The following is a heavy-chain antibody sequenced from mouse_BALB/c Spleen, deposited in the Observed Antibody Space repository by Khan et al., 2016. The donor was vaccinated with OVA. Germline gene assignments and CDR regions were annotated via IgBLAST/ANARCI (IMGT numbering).Heavy chain of an antibody. Sequence: VRLQQSGPELVKPGASVKIPCKASGYTFTDYNMDWVKQSHGKNLEWIGDITPNNGGTIYNQKFKGKATLTVDKSSSTAYMELRSLTSEDTAFYYGARGGFGSPFAYWGQGTLVTVAA. CDR3: ARGGFGSPFAY. CDR1: GYTFTDYN. J-gene: IGHJ3*01. CDR2: ITPNNGGT. V-gene: IGHV1-18*01. D-gene: IGHD1-1*01.